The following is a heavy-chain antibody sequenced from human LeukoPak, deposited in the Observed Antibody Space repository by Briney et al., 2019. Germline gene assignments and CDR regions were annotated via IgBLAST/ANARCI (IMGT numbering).Heavy chain of an antibody. CDR3: AKGPYGDGGWYFDY. V-gene: IGHV3-30*18. Sequence: GRSLRLSCAASGFTFISYGMHWVRQAPGKGLEWVAVISYDGSNKYYADSVKGRFTISRDNSRNTLYLQMNSLRAEDTAVYYCAKGPYGDGGWYFDYWGQGTLVTVSS. CDR2: ISYDGSNK. D-gene: IGHD4-17*01. J-gene: IGHJ4*02. CDR1: GFTFISYG.